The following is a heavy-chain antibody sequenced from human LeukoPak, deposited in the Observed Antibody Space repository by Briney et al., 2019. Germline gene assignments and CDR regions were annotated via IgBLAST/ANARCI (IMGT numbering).Heavy chain of an antibody. J-gene: IGHJ5*02. CDR2: INPKKGVT. CDR3: ARGGRSFYDSSGYHSFDP. Sequence: ASVTVSCQASGYIFTDFYMEWVRQAPGQGLEWMGWINPKKGVTKFVQKFQGRVTLTSDTSIETVYMKLSSLKSDDTAVYYCARGGRSFYDSSGYHSFDPWGQGSLVTVSS. CDR1: GYIFTDFY. D-gene: IGHD3-22*01. V-gene: IGHV1-2*02.